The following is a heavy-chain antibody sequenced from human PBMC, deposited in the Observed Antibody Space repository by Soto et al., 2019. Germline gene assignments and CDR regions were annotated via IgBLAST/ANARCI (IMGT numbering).Heavy chain of an antibody. D-gene: IGHD3-3*01. CDR2: IYYSGST. Sequence: PSETLSLTCTVSGGSISSYYWSWIRQPPGKGLEWIGYIYYSGSTNYNPSLKSRVTISVDTSKNQFSLKLSSVTAADTAVYYCARHTYSDDFWSGYSYFDYWGQGTLVTVSS. CDR1: GGSISSYY. CDR3: ARHTYSDDFWSGYSYFDY. J-gene: IGHJ4*02. V-gene: IGHV4-59*08.